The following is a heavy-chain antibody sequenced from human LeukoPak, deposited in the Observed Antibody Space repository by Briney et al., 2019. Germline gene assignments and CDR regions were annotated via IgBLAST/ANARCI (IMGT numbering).Heavy chain of an antibody. Sequence: ASVKVSYKASGYTFTSYDINWVRQATGQGLEWMGWMNPNSGSTGYAQKFQGRVTITRNTSISTAYMELSGLRSEDTAVYYCARGRSTGYPYYFEYWGQGTLVTVSS. CDR2: MNPNSGST. V-gene: IGHV1-8*03. D-gene: IGHD5-12*01. J-gene: IGHJ4*02. CDR3: ARGRSTGYPYYFEY. CDR1: GYTFTSYD.